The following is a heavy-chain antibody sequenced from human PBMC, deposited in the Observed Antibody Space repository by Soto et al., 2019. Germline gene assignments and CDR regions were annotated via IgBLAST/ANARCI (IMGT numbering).Heavy chain of an antibody. CDR3: AKDMRPGGHYWSGYCMEV. V-gene: IGHV3-9*01. Sequence: LRLSCAASGFAFYDCSMDWVRPAAGKGLEWVSGISWTSGSIDYADSVKGRFTISRDNAKNSLYLQMNSLRAEDTASYYCAKDMRPGGHYWSGYCMEVWGKGTTVTVSS. CDR2: ISWTSGSI. D-gene: IGHD3-3*02. J-gene: IGHJ6*03. CDR1: GFAFYDCS.